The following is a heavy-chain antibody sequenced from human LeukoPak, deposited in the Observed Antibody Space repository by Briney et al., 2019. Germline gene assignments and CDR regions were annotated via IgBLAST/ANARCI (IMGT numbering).Heavy chain of an antibody. J-gene: IGHJ4*02. CDR3: VTELSGSFPT. CDR2: IRSKAYGGTR. Sequence: GGSLRLSCTASGFTFGDYAMTWVRQAPGKGLEWVGFIRSKAYGGTRDYAAPVKGRFTISRDDSDNTLYLQMNSLKNEDTAVYYCVTELSGSFPTWGQGTLVTVSS. CDR1: GFTFGDYA. V-gene: IGHV3-49*04. D-gene: IGHD1-26*01.